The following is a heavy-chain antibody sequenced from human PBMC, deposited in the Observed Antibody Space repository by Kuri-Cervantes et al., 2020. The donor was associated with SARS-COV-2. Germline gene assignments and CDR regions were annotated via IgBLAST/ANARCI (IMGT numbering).Heavy chain of an antibody. Sequence: ASVKVSCKASGYTFTGYYMHWVRQAPGQGLEWMGWINPNSGGTNYAQKFQGRVTMTRDTSMSTVYMELSSLRSEDTAVYYCARTPTVTTYYFDYWGQGTLVTVSS. J-gene: IGHJ4*02. CDR2: INPNSGGT. V-gene: IGHV1-2*02. CDR1: GYTFTGYY. D-gene: IGHD4-17*01. CDR3: ARTPTVTTYYFDY.